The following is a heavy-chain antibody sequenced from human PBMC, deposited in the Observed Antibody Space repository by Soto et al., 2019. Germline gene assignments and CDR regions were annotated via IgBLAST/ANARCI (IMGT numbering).Heavy chain of an antibody. V-gene: IGHV1-46*01. CDR2: INPSGGTS. J-gene: IGHJ6*02. D-gene: IGHD3-22*01. CDR1: GYTFTSYY. CDR3: ARDQKDRYDHISPEYYYFGVDV. Sequence: GASVKVSCKASGYTFTSYYIHWVRQAPGQGLEWMGVINPSGGTSTSAQKFQGRVTMTTDTSTSTASLELSSLRSKDTAVFYCARDQKDRYDHISPEYYYFGVDVWGQGTTVTVSS.